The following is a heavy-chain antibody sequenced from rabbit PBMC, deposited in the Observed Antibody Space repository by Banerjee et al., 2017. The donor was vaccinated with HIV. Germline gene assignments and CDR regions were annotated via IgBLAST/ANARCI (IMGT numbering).Heavy chain of an antibody. Sequence: QLVESGGDLVKPGASLTLTCTASGFDFSNYYMTWVRQAPGKGLEWIGYIDPIFGNTYYASWVNGRFTISSHNAQNTLYLQLNSLTAADTATYFCARDLAGVIGWNFNLWGPGTLVTVS. CDR3: ARDLAGVIGWNFNL. J-gene: IGHJ4*01. V-gene: IGHV1S7*01. D-gene: IGHD4-1*01. CDR2: IDPIFGNT. CDR1: GFDFSNYY.